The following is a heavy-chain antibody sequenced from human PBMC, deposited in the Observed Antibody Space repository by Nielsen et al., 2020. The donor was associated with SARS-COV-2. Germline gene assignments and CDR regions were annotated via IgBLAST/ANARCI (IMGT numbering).Heavy chain of an antibody. V-gene: IGHV6-1*01. CDR3: ARDLLSSSWYSDSALSIDY. CDR1: GDSVSSNSAA. J-gene: IGHJ4*02. D-gene: IGHD6-13*01. CDR2: TYYRSKWYN. Sequence: SQTLSLTCAISGDSVSSNSAAWNWIRQSPSRGLEWLGRTYYRSKWYNDYAVSVKSRITINPDTSKNQFSLQLNSVTPEDTAVYYCARDLLSSSWYSDSALSIDYWGQGTLVTVSS.